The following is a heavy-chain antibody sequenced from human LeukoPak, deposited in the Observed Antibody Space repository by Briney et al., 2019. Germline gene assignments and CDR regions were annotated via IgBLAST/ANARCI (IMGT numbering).Heavy chain of an antibody. V-gene: IGHV1-18*01. J-gene: IGHJ3*02. CDR1: GYTFTSYG. D-gene: IGHD3-3*01. CDR3: ARDQDYDFWSGYYHDAFDI. CDR2: ISAYNGNT. Sequence: ASVKVSCKASGYTFTSYGISWVRQAPGQGLEWMGWISAYNGNTNYAQKLQGRVTMTTDTSTSTAYMELRSLRSDDTAVYYCARDQDYDFWSGYYHDAFDIWGQGTMVTVSS.